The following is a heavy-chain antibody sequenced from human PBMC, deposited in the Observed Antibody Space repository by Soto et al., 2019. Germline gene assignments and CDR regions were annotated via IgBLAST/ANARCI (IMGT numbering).Heavy chain of an antibody. CDR2: INAGNSDT. D-gene: IGHD5-18*01. CDR1: GYTFTSYA. J-gene: IGHJ4*02. V-gene: IGHV1-3*01. Sequence: GVSVKVACKASGYTFTSYAMHWVRQAPGPRLEWMGWINAGNSDTTYSQKFQGRVTITRDTSASTAYMELGSLRYDDTAVYYCARVERTTMLRSDFWGQGTLVTVSS. CDR3: ARVERTTMLRSDF.